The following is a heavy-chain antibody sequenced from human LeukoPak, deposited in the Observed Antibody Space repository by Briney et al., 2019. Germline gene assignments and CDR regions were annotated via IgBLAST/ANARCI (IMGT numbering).Heavy chain of an antibody. CDR3: AKDQGVNFFDY. CDR1: GFTFSDYE. Sequence: PGGSLRLSCAASGFTFSDYEMNWVRQAPGKGLEWILHISTSGSIIHYADSVKGRFTISRDNAKNSLYLQMNSLRAEDTAVYYCAKDQGVNFFDYWGQGTLVTVSS. J-gene: IGHJ4*02. V-gene: IGHV3-48*03. D-gene: IGHD2-8*01. CDR2: ISTSGSII.